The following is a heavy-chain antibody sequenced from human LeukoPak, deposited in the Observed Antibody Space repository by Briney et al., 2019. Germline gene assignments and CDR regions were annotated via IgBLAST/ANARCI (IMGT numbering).Heavy chain of an antibody. CDR1: GFAFSAFA. CDR2: VSGSGGRL. CDR3: AKGGAAMTDAPHGDVVTTTLDGFDI. D-gene: IGHD2-21*02. V-gene: IGHV3-23*01. Sequence: GGSLRLSCVASGFAFSAFAISWVRQAPGKELEWVSAVSGSGGRLFSAASEGGRFTISRDNSKKTVFLQMDSLRAEDTAVYYCAKGGAAMTDAPHGDVVTTTLDGFDIWGQGTMVTVSS. J-gene: IGHJ3*02.